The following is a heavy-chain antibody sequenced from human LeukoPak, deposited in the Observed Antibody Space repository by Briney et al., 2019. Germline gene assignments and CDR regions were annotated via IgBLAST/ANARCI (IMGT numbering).Heavy chain of an antibody. CDR1: GGSISSYY. V-gene: IGHV4-4*07. CDR2: IYTSGST. J-gene: IGHJ6*02. Sequence: SETLSLTCTVSGGSISSYYWSWIRQPAGKGLEWIGRIYTSGSTNYNPSLKSRVTMSVDTSKNQFSLKLSSVTAADTAVNYCARGKVAAGTRYYYGMDVWGQGTTVTVSS. D-gene: IGHD6-13*01. CDR3: ARGKVAAGTRYYYGMDV.